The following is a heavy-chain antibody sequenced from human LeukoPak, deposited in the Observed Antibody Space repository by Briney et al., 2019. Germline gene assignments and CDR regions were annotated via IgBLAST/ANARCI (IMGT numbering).Heavy chain of an antibody. CDR1: GGSISSSGYY. V-gene: IGHV4-39*01. D-gene: IGHD1-26*01. CDR2: IYYSGST. J-gene: IGHJ5*02. CDR3: ARHEYSGSYYGLSWFDP. Sequence: ASQTLSLTCTVSGGSISSSGYYWGWIRQPPGKGLEWIASIYYSGSTYYNPSLKSRVTISVDTSKNQLSLKLSSLTAADTAVYYCARHEYSGSYYGLSWFDPWGQGTLVTVSS.